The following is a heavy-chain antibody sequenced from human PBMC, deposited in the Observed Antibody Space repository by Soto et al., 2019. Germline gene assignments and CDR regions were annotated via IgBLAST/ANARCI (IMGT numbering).Heavy chain of an antibody. J-gene: IGHJ4*02. CDR3: AEGALYSTSPDFDH. CDR1: GGSISSYY. Sequence: PSETLSLTCTVSGGSISSYYWSLIRQPPGKGLEWIGYIYNSGNTNSNPSLKSRVTISLDSSKNQFSLKLISVTAADTAVYYCAEGALYSTSPDFDHWGQGTLVTVSS. CDR2: IYNSGNT. D-gene: IGHD6-6*01. V-gene: IGHV4-59*01.